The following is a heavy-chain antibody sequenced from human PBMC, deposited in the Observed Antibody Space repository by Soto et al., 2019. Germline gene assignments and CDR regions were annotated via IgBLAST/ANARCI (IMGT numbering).Heavy chain of an antibody. CDR2: ISSSSSYI. J-gene: IGHJ5*02. CDR3: ARVSKRSYSVWFDP. Sequence: GGSLRLSCAASGFTFSSYSMNWVSQAPGKGLEWVSSISSSSSYIYYADSVKGRFTISRDNAKNSLYLQMNSLRAEDTAVYYCARVSKRSYSVWFDPWGQGTLVTVSS. D-gene: IGHD1-26*01. V-gene: IGHV3-21*01. CDR1: GFTFSSYS.